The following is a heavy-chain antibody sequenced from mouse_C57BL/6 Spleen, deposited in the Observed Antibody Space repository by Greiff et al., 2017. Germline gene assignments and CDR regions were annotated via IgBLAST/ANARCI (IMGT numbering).Heavy chain of an antibody. D-gene: IGHD1-1*01. CDR1: GYTFTSYG. CDR3: AKRDSGSSSFGD. V-gene: IGHV1-81*01. CDR2: IYPRSGNT. Sequence: VQLQQSGAELARPGASVKLSCKASGYTFTSYGISWVKQRPGQGLEWIGEIYPRSGNTYYNEKFKGKATLTADKSSSTAYMELRSLTSGDSAVYFCAKRDSGSSSFGDWGQGTTLTVSS. J-gene: IGHJ2*01.